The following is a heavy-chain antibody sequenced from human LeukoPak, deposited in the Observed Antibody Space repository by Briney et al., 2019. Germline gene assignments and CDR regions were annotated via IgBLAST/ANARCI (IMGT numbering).Heavy chain of an antibody. J-gene: IGHJ3*02. V-gene: IGHV3-48*03. CDR1: GFTFIACE. CDR3: ARVATMVRVPLDALDI. CDR2: IIRSGSTR. Sequence: GSLLLSSSIAGFTFIACELTWVRQAPGKGLEWVSYIIRSGSTRYYSDSVKGRFTISRDNAKNSLYLQMNSLRAEDTAVYYCARVATMVRVPLDALDIWGQGTMVSVSS. D-gene: IGHD3-10*01.